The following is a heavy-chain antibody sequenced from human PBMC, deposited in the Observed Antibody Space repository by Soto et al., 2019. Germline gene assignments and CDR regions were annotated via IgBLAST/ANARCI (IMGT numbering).Heavy chain of an antibody. V-gene: IGHV1-18*01. CDR1: GYTFTSYG. D-gene: IGHD2-15*01. CDR2: ISAYNGNT. Sequence: QVQLVQSGAEVKKPGASVKVSCKASGYTFTSYGISWVRQAPGQGRKWMGWISAYNGNTNYAQKLQGRVTMTTDTSTSTAYMKLRSLRSVDTAVYSCARFRDIVVVVAATGFDYWGQGTLVTVAS. J-gene: IGHJ4*02. CDR3: ARFRDIVVVVAATGFDY.